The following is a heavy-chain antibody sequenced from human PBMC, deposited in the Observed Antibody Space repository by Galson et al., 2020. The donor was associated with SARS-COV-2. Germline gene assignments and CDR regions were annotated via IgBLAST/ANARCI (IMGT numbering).Heavy chain of an antibody. CDR1: GGSINSGDYY. V-gene: IGHV4-30-4*01. D-gene: IGHD4-4*01. CDR3: ARVWTYSNFVQFDY. Sequence: ETSETLSLTCTVSGGSINSGDYYWSWIRQPPGKGLEWIGFIYYSGSTYYNPSLKSRVTISVDTSKNQFSLKLSSVTAADTAVYYCARVWTYSNFVQFDYWGQGSLVTVS. J-gene: IGHJ4*02. CDR2: IYYSGST.